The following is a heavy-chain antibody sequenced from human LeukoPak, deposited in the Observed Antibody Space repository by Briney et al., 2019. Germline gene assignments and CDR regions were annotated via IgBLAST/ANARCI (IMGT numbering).Heavy chain of an antibody. Sequence: PSETLSLTCAVSGYSISSGYYWGWLRQPPGKGLEWPRYIYYSGSTNYNPSLKSRVTISVGTSKNQFSLKLSSVTAADTAVYYCARDCPQFRDSSRWGYHYYYMDVWGKGTTVTVSS. CDR3: ARDCPQFRDSSRWGYHYYYMDV. V-gene: IGHV4-61*01. J-gene: IGHJ6*03. CDR1: GYSISSGYY. CDR2: IYYSGST. D-gene: IGHD3-22*01.